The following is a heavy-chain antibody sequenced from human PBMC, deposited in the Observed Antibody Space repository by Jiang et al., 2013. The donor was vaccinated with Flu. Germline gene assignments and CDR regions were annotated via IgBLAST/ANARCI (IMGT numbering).Heavy chain of an antibody. CDR3: AREILQSEG. CDR1: GYTFTSYD. D-gene: IGHD2-21*02. CDR2: MNPNSGNT. Sequence: SGYTFTSYDINWVRQATGQGLEWMGWMNPNSGNTGYAQKFQGRITMTWNTSISTAYMELSSLRSEDTALYYCAREILQSEGWGQGTLVTVSS. V-gene: IGHV1-8*01. J-gene: IGHJ4*02.